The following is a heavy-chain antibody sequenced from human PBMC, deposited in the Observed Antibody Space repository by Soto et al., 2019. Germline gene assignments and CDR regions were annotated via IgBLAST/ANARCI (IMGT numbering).Heavy chain of an antibody. CDR2: ISGYNGHT. CDR3: AREGEMPYYYYGLDV. J-gene: IGHJ6*02. V-gene: IGHV1-18*01. CDR1: GYTFTTYG. D-gene: IGHD3-16*01. Sequence: ASVKVSCKASGYTFTTYGISWVRQAPGQGLEWMGWISGYNGHTKYAQKFQGRVTMTTDTSTSTVYMDLRSPRSDDTAVYYCAREGEMPYYYYGLDVWGQGTTVTVSS.